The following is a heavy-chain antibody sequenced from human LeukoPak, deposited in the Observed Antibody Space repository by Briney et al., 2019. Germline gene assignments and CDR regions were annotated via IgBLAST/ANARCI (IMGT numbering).Heavy chain of an antibody. Sequence: SETLSLTCSVPGASMGTNSWTWIRQPLGKGLEWIGYHTGSTIYNPSLKSRVTISVDTSKNQFSLNLTSVTAADTAVYYCARADYTSAWYGGGGYFFKYWGHGILVTVSS. D-gene: IGHD6-19*01. CDR3: ARADYTSAWYGGGGYFFKY. V-gene: IGHV4-59*01. J-gene: IGHJ4*01. CDR2: YHTGST. CDR1: GASMGTNS.